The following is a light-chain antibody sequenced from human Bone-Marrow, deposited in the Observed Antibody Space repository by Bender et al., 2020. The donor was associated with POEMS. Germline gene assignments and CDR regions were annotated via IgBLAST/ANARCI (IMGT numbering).Light chain of an antibody. CDR2: QGT. Sequence: QSALTQPASVSGSPGQSITISCTGTSSDVGGFDLVSWYQQHPGKAPKLILYQGTKRPSGVSYRFSGSKSGNTASLTISGLQPEDEADYYCCSYAGTTTYVFGTGTKVAVL. CDR3: CSYAGTTTYV. V-gene: IGLV2-23*01. J-gene: IGLJ1*01. CDR1: SSDVGGFDL.